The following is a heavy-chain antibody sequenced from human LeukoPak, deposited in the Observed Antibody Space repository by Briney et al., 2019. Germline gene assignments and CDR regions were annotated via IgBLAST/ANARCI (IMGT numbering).Heavy chain of an antibody. CDR3: ARDGYTYGQVDY. J-gene: IGHJ4*02. Sequence: ASVKVSCKASGYTFTSYYMHWVRQAPGQGLEWMGWINLNSGGTNFAQKFQGRVTMTRDTSISTVYMELSSLRSDDTAVYFCARDGYTYGQVDYWGQGTLVTVSS. CDR1: GYTFTSYY. CDR2: INLNSGGT. V-gene: IGHV1-2*02. D-gene: IGHD5-18*01.